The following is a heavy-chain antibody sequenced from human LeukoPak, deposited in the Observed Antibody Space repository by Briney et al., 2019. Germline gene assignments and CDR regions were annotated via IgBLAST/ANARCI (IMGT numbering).Heavy chain of an antibody. CDR3: ARDSYSDASDS. Sequence: PGESLRLSFAASGCTFSGYNMKWVRQAPGKGLEWVGSISPSSSYIYYADSVKGRFTISRENAKNSLYLQMNSLRADDAAVYYCARDSYSDASDSWGQGTIVTVSS. J-gene: IGHJ3*02. CDR2: ISPSSSYI. CDR1: GCTFSGYN. D-gene: IGHD2-15*01. V-gene: IGHV3-21*01.